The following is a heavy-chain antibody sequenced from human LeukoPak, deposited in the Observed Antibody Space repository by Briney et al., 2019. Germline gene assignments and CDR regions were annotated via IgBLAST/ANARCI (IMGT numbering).Heavy chain of an antibody. V-gene: IGHV1-24*01. CDR2: FDPENGEI. CDR1: GYPLTKLS. Sequence: ASVKVSCKVSGYPLTKLSMHWVRQAPDKGFESMGRFDPENGEILYAQQFQGRVTMTEDPSTDTAFMELSSLRSEDTAVYYCAVSVEYLLQNWFDPWGQGTLVTVSS. CDR3: AVSVEYLLQNWFDP. J-gene: IGHJ5*02. D-gene: IGHD2/OR15-2a*01.